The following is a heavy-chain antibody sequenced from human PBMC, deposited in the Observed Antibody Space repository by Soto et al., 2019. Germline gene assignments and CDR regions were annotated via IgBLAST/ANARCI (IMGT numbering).Heavy chain of an antibody. CDR3: AAVRPRYCSGGSCSHALDY. D-gene: IGHD2-15*01. Sequence: QVQLVQSGAEVKKPGASVKVSCKASGYTFTSYYMHWVRQAPGQGLEWMGIINPSGGSTSYAQKFQGRVTMTRDTSTSTVYMELSSLRSEDTAVYYCAAVRPRYCSGGSCSHALDYWGQGTLVTVSS. V-gene: IGHV1-46*03. CDR2: INPSGGST. CDR1: GYTFTSYY. J-gene: IGHJ4*02.